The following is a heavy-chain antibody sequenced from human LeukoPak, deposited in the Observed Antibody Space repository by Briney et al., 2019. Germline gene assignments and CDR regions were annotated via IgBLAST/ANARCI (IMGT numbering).Heavy chain of an antibody. CDR2: IYYSGST. D-gene: IGHD3-9*01. J-gene: IGHJ3*02. V-gene: IGHV4-59*01. Sequence: SETLSLTCTVSGGSISGYYWSWIRQPPGKGLEWIGYIYYSGSTNYNPSLKSRVTISVDTSKNQFSLKLSSVTAADTAVYYCARRGGDYDILTADPRGAFDIWGQGTMVTVSS. CDR3: ARRGGDYDILTADPRGAFDI. CDR1: GGSISGYY.